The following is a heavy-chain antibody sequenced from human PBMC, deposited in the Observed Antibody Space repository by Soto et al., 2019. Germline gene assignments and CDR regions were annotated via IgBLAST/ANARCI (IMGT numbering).Heavy chain of an antibody. CDR1: GYTFTGYY. D-gene: IGHD1-26*01. CDR3: ARDHSGSYFEPFDY. CDR2: INPSNGNT. J-gene: IGHJ4*02. V-gene: IGHV1-3*01. Sequence: ASVKVSCKASGYTFTGYYMHWVRQAPGQRLEWMGWINPSNGNTKYAQKFQGRVTLTRDTSASTAYMELSSLRSEDTAVYFCARDHSGSYFEPFDYWGQGSLVTVSS.